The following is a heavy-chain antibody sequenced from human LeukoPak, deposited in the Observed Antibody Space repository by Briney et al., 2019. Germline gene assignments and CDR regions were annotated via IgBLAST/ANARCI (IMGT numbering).Heavy chain of an antibody. J-gene: IGHJ4*02. V-gene: IGHV3-43D*03. CDR2: INWDGGNT. Sequence: PGGSLRLSCAASGFTFDDYAMHWVRQAPGKGLEWVSLINWDGGNTYYADSVKGRFTISRDNSKNSLYLQMNSLRAEDTALYYCAKDSPRAVGRAVAGAKLDYWGQGTLVTVSS. CDR1: GFTFDDYA. CDR3: AKDSPRAVGRAVAGAKLDY. D-gene: IGHD6-19*01.